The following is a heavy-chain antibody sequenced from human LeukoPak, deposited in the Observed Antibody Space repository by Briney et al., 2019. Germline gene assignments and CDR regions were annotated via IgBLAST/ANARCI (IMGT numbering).Heavy chain of an antibody. D-gene: IGHD6-13*01. CDR1: GYSFTSYW. V-gene: IGHV5-51*01. CDR2: IYPGDSDT. Sequence: GESLKISCKGSGYSFTSYWIGWVRQMPGKGLEWMGIIYPGDSDTRYSPSFQGQVTISADKSISTAYLQWSSLKASDTAMYYCARRPSSSSWSPNFDYWGQGTLVTVSS. J-gene: IGHJ4*02. CDR3: ARRPSSSSWSPNFDY.